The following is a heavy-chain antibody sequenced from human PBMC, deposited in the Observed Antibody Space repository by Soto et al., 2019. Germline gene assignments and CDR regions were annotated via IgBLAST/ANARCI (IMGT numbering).Heavy chain of an antibody. CDR2: IYYSGST. CDR3: ARLMTTVISYGMDV. V-gene: IGHV4-39*01. CDR1: GSSISTNGCY. D-gene: IGHD4-4*01. Sequence: SETLSLTCTVSGSSISTNGCYWGWIRQPPGKGLEWIVSIYYSGSTYYNPSLKSRVTISVDTSKNQFSLKLSSVTAADTAVYYCARLMTTVISYGMDVWGQGTTVTVSS. J-gene: IGHJ6*02.